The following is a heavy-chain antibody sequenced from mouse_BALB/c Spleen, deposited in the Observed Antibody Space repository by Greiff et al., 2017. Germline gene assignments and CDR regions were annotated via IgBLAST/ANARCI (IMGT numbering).Heavy chain of an antibody. Sequence: EVMLVESGGGLVKPGGSLKLSCAASGFTFSSYAMSWVRQTPEKRLEWVASISSGGSTYYPDSVKGRFTISRDNAKNTLYLQMSSLKSEDTAMYYCTRDRDGYYGAMDYWGQGTSVTVSS. CDR2: ISSGGST. V-gene: IGHV5-6-4*01. CDR3: TRDRDGYYGAMDY. J-gene: IGHJ4*01. CDR1: GFTFSSYA. D-gene: IGHD2-3*01.